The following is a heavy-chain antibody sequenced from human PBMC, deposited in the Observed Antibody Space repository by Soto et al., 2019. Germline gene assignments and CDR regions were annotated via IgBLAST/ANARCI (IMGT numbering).Heavy chain of an antibody. CDR2: IKQDGSQK. J-gene: IGHJ3*02. V-gene: IGHV3-7*04. CDR1: GFTFSNYW. CDR3: ARGDYYDTSGPFSDAFDI. D-gene: IGHD3-22*01. Sequence: GGSLRLSCAAPGFTFSNYWMSWVRQAPGKGLEWVANIKQDGSQKWHVDSVKGRFTMSRDNAKNSLYLQMNSLRAEDTAVYYCARGDYYDTSGPFSDAFDIWGRGTMVTVS.